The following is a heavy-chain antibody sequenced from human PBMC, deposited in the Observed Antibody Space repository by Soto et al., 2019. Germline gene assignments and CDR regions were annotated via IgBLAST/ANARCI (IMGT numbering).Heavy chain of an antibody. CDR2: IYHSGIT. Sequence: QVQLQESGPGLVKPSQTLSLTCTVSGGSISSGEYYWSWIRQPPGKGLEWIGYIYHSGITYYNPSLKSRVTISVDTSKNQFSLKVSSVTAADTAVYYCARVQGDYSWFDPWGQGTLVTVSS. D-gene: IGHD2-21*02. CDR1: GGSISSGEYY. V-gene: IGHV4-30-4*01. CDR3: ARVQGDYSWFDP. J-gene: IGHJ5*02.